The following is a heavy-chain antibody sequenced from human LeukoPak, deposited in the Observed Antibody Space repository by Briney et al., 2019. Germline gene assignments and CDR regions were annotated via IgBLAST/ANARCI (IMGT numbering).Heavy chain of an antibody. D-gene: IGHD6-6*01. Sequence: PSETLSLTCTVSGGSISSSSYYWGWIRQPPGKELEWIGSIYYSGSTYYNPSLKSRVTISVDTSKNQFSLKLSSVTAADTAVYYCARLRAAREYFQHWGQGTLVTVSS. V-gene: IGHV4-39*01. CDR1: GGSISSSSYY. J-gene: IGHJ1*01. CDR3: ARLRAAREYFQH. CDR2: IYYSGST.